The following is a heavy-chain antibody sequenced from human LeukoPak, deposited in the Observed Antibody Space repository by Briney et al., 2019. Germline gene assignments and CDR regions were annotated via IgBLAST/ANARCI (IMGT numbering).Heavy chain of an antibody. Sequence: PSETLSLTCAVYGGSFSGYYWSWIRQPPGKGLEWIGEINHSGSTNYNPSLKSRVTISVDTSKNQFSLKLSSVTAADTAVYYCARGPDLLNYYDSSVALGASLYFDYWGQGTLVTVSS. J-gene: IGHJ4*02. V-gene: IGHV4-34*01. CDR2: INHSGST. CDR1: GGSFSGYY. CDR3: ARGPDLLNYYDSSVALGASLYFDY. D-gene: IGHD3-22*01.